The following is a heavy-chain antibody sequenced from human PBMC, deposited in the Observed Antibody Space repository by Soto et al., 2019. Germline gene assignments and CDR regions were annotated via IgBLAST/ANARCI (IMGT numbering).Heavy chain of an antibody. D-gene: IGHD3-3*01. CDR3: ARQSILEWLLLSLNWFDP. V-gene: IGHV4-39*01. CDR1: GDSTSSSNYY. J-gene: IGHJ5*02. Sequence: PSETLSLTCTVSGDSTSSSNYYWGWIRQPPGKGLEWIGSISYSVSTYYNPSLKGRVTISADTSKNQFSLKLSSVTAADTAVYYCARQSILEWLLLSLNWFDPRGQGILVASPQ. CDR2: ISYSVST.